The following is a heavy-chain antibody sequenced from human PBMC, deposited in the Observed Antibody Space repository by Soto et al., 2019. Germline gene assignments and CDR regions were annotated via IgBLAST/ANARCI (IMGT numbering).Heavy chain of an antibody. CDR3: ARVDGDIVVVPTAIDCYYGMDV. V-gene: IGHV3-7*01. Sequence: GGSLRLSCAASGFTFSSYWMSWVRQAPGKGLEWVANIKQDGSEKYYVDSVKGRFTISRDNAKNSLYLQMNSMRAEDTAVYYCARVDGDIVVVPTAIDCYYGMDVWGQGTTVTVSS. CDR2: IKQDGSEK. D-gene: IGHD2-2*01. J-gene: IGHJ6*02. CDR1: GFTFSSYW.